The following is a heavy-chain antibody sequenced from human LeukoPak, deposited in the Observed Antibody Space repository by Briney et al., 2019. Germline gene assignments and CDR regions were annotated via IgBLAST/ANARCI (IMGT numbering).Heavy chain of an antibody. CDR1: GGTFSSYA. CDR3: ARDYDPTPEYCTSTSCTGNAFDI. V-gene: IGHV1-69*05. J-gene: IGHJ3*02. Sequence: SVKVSCKASGGTFSSYAISWVRQAPGQGLEWMGGIIPIFGTANYAQKFQGRVTITTDESTSTAYMELSSLRSEDTAVYYCARDYDPTPEYCTSTSCTGNAFDIWGQGTMVTVSS. D-gene: IGHD2-2*01. CDR2: IIPIFGTA.